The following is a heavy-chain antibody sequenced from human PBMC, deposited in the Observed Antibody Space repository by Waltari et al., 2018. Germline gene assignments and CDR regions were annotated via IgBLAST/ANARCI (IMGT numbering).Heavy chain of an antibody. V-gene: IGHV4-39*07. D-gene: IGHD5-12*01. J-gene: IGHJ4*02. CDR2: IYDSGCT. Sequence: QLQLQESGPGLVKPSETLSLTCTVSGGSISSSSYYWGWIRQPPGKGLEWIGSIYDSGCTYDNPSLNGRFTISVDTTKNQFSLKLSSVTAADTAVYYCARRVGSYSGYDFELYYYFDYWGQGTLVTVSS. CDR1: GGSISSSSYY. CDR3: ARRVGSYSGYDFELYYYFDY.